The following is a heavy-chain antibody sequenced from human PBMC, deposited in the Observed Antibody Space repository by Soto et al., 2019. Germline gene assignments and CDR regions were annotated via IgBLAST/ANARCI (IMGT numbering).Heavy chain of an antibody. V-gene: IGHV4-59*01. CDR3: ARGGGYSYGCPGEGYYYYGMDV. D-gene: IGHD5-18*01. CDR2: IYYSGST. CDR1: GGSISSYY. J-gene: IGHJ6*02. Sequence: SETLSLTCTVSGGSISSYYWSWIRQPPGKGLEWIGYIYYSGSTNYNPSLKSRVTISVDTSKNQFSLKLSSVTAADTAVYYCARGGGYSYGCPGEGYYYYGMDVWGQGTTVTVSS.